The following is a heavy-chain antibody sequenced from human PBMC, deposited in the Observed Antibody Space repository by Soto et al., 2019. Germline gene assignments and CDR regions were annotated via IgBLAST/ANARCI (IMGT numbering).Heavy chain of an antibody. J-gene: IGHJ4*02. Sequence: AGGSLRLSCVASGFTFRHHALPWVPQAPGKGLEWVGLIWYDGTSKYYADSVKGRFIISRENYKNTVYLEMNSLTVEDTAIYYCARDQGVVIIKDHWGQGTLVTVS. D-gene: IGHD2-8*01. CDR2: IWYDGTSK. CDR1: GFTFRHHA. CDR3: ARDQGVVIIKDH. V-gene: IGHV3-33*08.